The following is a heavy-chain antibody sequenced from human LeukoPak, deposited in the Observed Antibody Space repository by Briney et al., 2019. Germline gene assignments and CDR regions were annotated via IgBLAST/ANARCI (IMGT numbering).Heavy chain of an antibody. D-gene: IGHD1-1*01. Sequence: PGGSLRLSCAASGFTFSSYEMNWVRQAPGQGLERVSYISSSGSTIYYADSVKGRFTISRDNAKNSLYLQMNSLRADDTAVYYCARPHFARTTNWFDPWGQGTLVTVSS. CDR1: GFTFSSYE. V-gene: IGHV3-48*03. J-gene: IGHJ5*02. CDR2: ISSSGSTI. CDR3: ARPHFARTTNWFDP.